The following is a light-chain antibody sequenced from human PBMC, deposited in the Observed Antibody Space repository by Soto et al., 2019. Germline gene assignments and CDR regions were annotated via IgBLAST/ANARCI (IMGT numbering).Light chain of an antibody. J-gene: IGKJ4*01. CDR3: QQYGILPLP. CDR1: QSVSSTY. Sequence: NVVTNSPDALSLPKEERATLSCRASQSVSSTYLAWYQHKPGQAPRLLIFGASNRANGIPDRFGGSGSGTDFTLTISGLEPADFALFCCQQYGILPLPFGGGTKVDIK. V-gene: IGKV3-20*01. CDR2: GAS.